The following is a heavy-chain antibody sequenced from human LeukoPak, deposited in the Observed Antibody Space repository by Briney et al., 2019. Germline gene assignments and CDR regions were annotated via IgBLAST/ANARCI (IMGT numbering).Heavy chain of an antibody. CDR2: IYTSGST. D-gene: IGHD2-2*01. V-gene: IGHV4-4*09. CDR3: ARAQGYFCRTRWLTGPWFGP. J-gene: IGHJ5*02. CDR1: GGSISSYY. Sequence: SETLSLTCTVPGGSISSYYWSWIRQPPGKGLEWIGYIYTSGSTNYNPSLKSRVTISVDTSKNQFSLKLSSVTAADTAVYYCARAQGYFCRTRWLTGPWFGPLGQGTLVNGFS.